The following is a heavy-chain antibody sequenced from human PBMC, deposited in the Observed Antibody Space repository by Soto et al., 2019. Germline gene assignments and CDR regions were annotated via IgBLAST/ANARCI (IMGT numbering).Heavy chain of an antibody. CDR2: INSDGSST. V-gene: IGHV3-74*01. Sequence: GGSLRLSCAASGFTFSSYWMHWVRQAPGKGLVWVSRINSDGSSTSYADSVKGRFTISRDNAKNTLYLQMNSLRAEDTAVYYCARCLGYCSSTSCSYYYYGMDVWGQGTTVTVSS. CDR1: GFTFSSYW. D-gene: IGHD2-2*01. J-gene: IGHJ6*02. CDR3: ARCLGYCSSTSCSYYYYGMDV.